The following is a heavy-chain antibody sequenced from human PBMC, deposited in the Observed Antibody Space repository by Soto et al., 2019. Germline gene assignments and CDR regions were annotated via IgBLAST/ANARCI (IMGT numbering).Heavy chain of an antibody. CDR1: GFTFSSYG. J-gene: IGHJ6*03. Sequence: GGSLRLSCAASGFTFSSYGMHWVRQAPGKGLEWVAVIWYDGSNKYYADSVKGRFTISRDNSKNTLYLQMNSLRAEDTAVYYCARTFYSPYYYYYMDVWGKGTTVTVSS. CDR3: ARTFYSPYYYYYMDV. V-gene: IGHV3-33*01. D-gene: IGHD5-18*01. CDR2: IWYDGSNK.